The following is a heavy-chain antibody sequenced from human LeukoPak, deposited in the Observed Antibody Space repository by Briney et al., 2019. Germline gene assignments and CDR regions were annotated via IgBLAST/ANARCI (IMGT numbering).Heavy chain of an antibody. J-gene: IGHJ3*02. D-gene: IGHD1-26*01. CDR1: GGTFSSYA. Sequence: WASVKVSCKASGGTFSSYAISWVRQAPGQGLEWMGGIIPIFGTANYAQKFQGRVTITADKSTSTAYMELSSLRSEDTAVYYCARGKWELPVPRAFDIWGQGTMVTVSS. CDR2: IIPIFGTA. CDR3: ARGKWELPVPRAFDI. V-gene: IGHV1-69*06.